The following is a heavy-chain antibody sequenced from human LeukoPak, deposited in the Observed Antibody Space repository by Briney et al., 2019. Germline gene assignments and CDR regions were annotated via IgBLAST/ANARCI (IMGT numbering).Heavy chain of an antibody. CDR1: GFTVSSNY. D-gene: IGHD2-2*01. V-gene: IGHV3-66*01. J-gene: IGHJ3*02. Sequence: GGSLRLSCAASGFTVSSNYMSWVRQAPGKGLEWVSVIYSGGSTYYADSVKGRFTISRDNSKNTLYLQMNSLRAEDTAVYYCAQDIVVVPAAIAPLADIWGQGTMVTVSS. CDR2: IYSGGST. CDR3: AQDIVVVPAAIAPLADI.